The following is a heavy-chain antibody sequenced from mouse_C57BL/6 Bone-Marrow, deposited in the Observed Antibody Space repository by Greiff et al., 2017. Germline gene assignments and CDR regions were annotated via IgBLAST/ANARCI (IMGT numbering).Heavy chain of an antibody. J-gene: IGHJ4*01. D-gene: IGHD2-5*01. CDR1: GYTFTSYW. Sequence: VQLQQPGAELVMPGASVKLSCKASGYTFTSYWMHWVKQRPGQGLEWIGEIDPSDSYTNYTQKFKGKSTLTVDKSSSTAYMQLSSLTSEDSAVYYCARDYYSNNYYAMDYWGQGTSVTVSS. CDR2: IDPSDSYT. CDR3: ARDYYSNNYYAMDY. V-gene: IGHV1-69*01.